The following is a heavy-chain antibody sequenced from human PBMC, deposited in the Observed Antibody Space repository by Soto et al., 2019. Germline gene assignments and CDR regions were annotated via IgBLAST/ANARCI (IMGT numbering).Heavy chain of an antibody. Sequence: EVQLVESGGGLVQPGGSRRVSCAASGFSFSNYAMNWVRQAPGKGLEWVSYISIGSGSIFYADSVKGRFTISRDDAKNSLYLQMNTLRAENTAVYYCVRDDRWAFDFWGQGKMVTVSS. CDR3: VRDDRWAFDF. CDR1: GFSFSNYA. CDR2: ISIGSGSI. V-gene: IGHV3-48*01. D-gene: IGHD3-22*01. J-gene: IGHJ3*01.